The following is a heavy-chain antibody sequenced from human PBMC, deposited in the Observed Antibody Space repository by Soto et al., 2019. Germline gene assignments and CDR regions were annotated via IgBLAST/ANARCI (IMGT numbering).Heavy chain of an antibody. D-gene: IGHD6-19*01. CDR2: ISGSGGST. CDR3: AKDPGYSSGLFDY. Sequence: EVQLLESGGGLVQPGGSLRLSCAASGFTFSSYAMSWVRQAPGKGLECVSAISGSGGSTYYADSVKGRFTISRDNSKNTLYLQMNSLRAEDTAVYYCAKDPGYSSGLFDYWGQGTLVTVSS. V-gene: IGHV3-23*01. CDR1: GFTFSSYA. J-gene: IGHJ4*02.